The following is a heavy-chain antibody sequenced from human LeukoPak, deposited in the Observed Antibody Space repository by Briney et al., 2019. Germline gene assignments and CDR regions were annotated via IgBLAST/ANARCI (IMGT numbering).Heavy chain of an antibody. CDR1: GGSISSSSYY. D-gene: IGHD4-17*01. CDR3: ARRREGDYGDYDYGMDV. CDR2: IYYSGST. J-gene: IGHJ6*02. Sequence: PSETLSLTCTVSGGSISSSSYYWGWIRQPPGKGLEWIGSIYYSGSTYYNPSLKSRVTISVDTSKNQFSLKLSSVTAADTAVYYCARRREGDYGDYDYGMDVWGQGTTVTVSS. V-gene: IGHV4-39*01.